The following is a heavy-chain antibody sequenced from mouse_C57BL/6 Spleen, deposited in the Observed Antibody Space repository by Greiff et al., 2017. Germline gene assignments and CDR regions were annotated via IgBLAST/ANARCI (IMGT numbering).Heavy chain of an antibody. D-gene: IGHD1-1*02. Sequence: QVQLQQSGAELAKPGASVKLSCKASGYTFTSYWMHWVKQRPGQGLEWIGNINPSSGYTKYNQKFKDKATLTADKSSSTAYMQLSSLTYEYSAVYYCARFTMGNYGDFDVWGTGTTVTVSS. J-gene: IGHJ1*03. CDR2: INPSSGYT. V-gene: IGHV1-7*01. CDR3: ARFTMGNYGDFDV. CDR1: GYTFTSYW.